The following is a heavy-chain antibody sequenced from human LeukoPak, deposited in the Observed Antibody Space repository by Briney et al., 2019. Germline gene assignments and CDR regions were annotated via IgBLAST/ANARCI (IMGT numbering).Heavy chain of an antibody. Sequence: GRSLRLSCAASGFTFSSYAMSWVRQAPGKGLEWVSGISSSGDNTYYADSVKGRFTISRGNSKNTLYLQMHSLRAEDTAIYYCATGRYNWNSWGQGTLVTVSS. J-gene: IGHJ4*02. CDR1: GFTFSSYA. D-gene: IGHD1-20*01. CDR3: ATGRYNWNS. CDR2: ISSSGDNT. V-gene: IGHV3-23*01.